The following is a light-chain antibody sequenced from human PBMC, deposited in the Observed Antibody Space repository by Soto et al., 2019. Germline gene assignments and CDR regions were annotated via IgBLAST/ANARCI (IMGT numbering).Light chain of an antibody. CDR3: QQYYSYRT. CDR2: QAS. J-gene: IGKJ1*01. V-gene: IGKV1-5*03. Sequence: DIPMTQSPSTLPASVGDRVTITCRASQSISSWLAWYQQKPGKAPKLLIYQASSVERGVPSRFTGSGSGTEFTLTISSLQPDDFATYYCQQYYSYRTFGQGTKVEIK. CDR1: QSISSW.